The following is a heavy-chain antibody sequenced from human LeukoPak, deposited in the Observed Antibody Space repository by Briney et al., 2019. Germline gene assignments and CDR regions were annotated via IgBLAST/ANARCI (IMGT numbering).Heavy chain of an antibody. V-gene: IGHV4-4*07. CDR2: IYTSGST. CDR1: GGSISSYY. J-gene: IGHJ5*02. D-gene: IGHD3-10*01. Sequence: SETLSLTCTVSGGSISSYYWSWIRQPAGKGLEWIGRIYTSGSTNYNPSLKSRVTMSVDTSKNQFSLKLSSVTAADTAVYYCARLDREIYGSGKLYWFDPWGQGTQVTVSS. CDR3: ARLDREIYGSGKLYWFDP.